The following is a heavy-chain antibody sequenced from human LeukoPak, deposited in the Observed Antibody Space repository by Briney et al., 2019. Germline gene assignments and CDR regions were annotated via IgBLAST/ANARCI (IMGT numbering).Heavy chain of an antibody. J-gene: IGHJ5*02. CDR1: VFTFSGYE. V-gene: IGHV3-48*03. CDR3: AKDTTPPKAGFDP. Sequence: GGSLRLSCAASVFTFSGYEMNWLRQAPGKGLQCVSYISSSGNKIYYADSVKGRFTISRDNAKNSLYLHMNSLRTEDTAVYYCAKDTTPPKAGFDPWGQGTLVTVSS. D-gene: IGHD1-14*01. CDR2: ISSSGNKI.